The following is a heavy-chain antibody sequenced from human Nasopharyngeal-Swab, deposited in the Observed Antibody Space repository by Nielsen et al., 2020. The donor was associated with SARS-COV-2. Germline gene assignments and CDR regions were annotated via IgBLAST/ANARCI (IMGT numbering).Heavy chain of an antibody. CDR3: AASRGPGSYYYGSGDQSIDV. CDR1: GYSFTSYW. J-gene: IGHJ6*02. D-gene: IGHD3-10*01. V-gene: IGHV5-10-1*01. Sequence: GESLKISCKGSGYSFTSYWISWVRQMPGKGLEWMGRIDPSDSYTNYSPSFQGHVTISADKSISTAYLQWSSLKASDTAMYYCAASRGPGSYYYGSGDQSIDVWGQGTTVTVSS. CDR2: IDPSDSYT.